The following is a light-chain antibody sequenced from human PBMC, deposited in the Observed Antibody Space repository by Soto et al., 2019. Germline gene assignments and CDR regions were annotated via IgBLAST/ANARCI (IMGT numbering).Light chain of an antibody. Sequence: EIVMTQSPATLSVSPGERASLSFRASQSVSSSYLAWYQQKPGQAPRLLIYGASSRATGIPDRFSGSGSGTDFTLTISRLEPEDFAMYYCQQFSSYPLTFGGGTKVDI. V-gene: IGKV3-20*01. J-gene: IGKJ4*01. CDR3: QQFSSYPLT. CDR1: QSVSSSY. CDR2: GAS.